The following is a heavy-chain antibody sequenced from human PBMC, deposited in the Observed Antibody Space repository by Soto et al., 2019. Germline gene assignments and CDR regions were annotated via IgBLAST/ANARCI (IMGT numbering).Heavy chain of an antibody. V-gene: IGHV3-48*01. Sequence: GGSLRLSCAASGFTFSSYSMNWVRQAPGKGLEWVSYISSSSSTIYYADSVKGRFTISRDNAKNSLYLQMNSLRAEDTAVYYCARENIVVVVAANPGRDAFDIWGQGTMVTVSS. CDR1: GFTFSSYS. CDR3: ARENIVVVVAANPGRDAFDI. D-gene: IGHD2-15*01. J-gene: IGHJ3*02. CDR2: ISSSSSTI.